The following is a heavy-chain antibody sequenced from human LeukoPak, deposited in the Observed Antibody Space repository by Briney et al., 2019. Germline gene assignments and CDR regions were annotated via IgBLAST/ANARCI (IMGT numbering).Heavy chain of an antibody. D-gene: IGHD1-26*01. V-gene: IGHV3-33*01. Sequence: GGSLRLSCAAPGFTFSSYGMHWVRQAPGKGLEWVAVIWYDGSNKYYADSVKGRFTISRDNSKNTLYLQMNSLRAEDTAVYYCARDPDSGSYFDYWGQGTLVTVSS. CDR1: GFTFSSYG. CDR3: ARDPDSGSYFDY. J-gene: IGHJ4*02. CDR2: IWYDGSNK.